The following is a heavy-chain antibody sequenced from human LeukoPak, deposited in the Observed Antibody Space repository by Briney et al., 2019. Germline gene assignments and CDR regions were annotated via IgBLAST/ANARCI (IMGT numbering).Heavy chain of an antibody. CDR3: ATVYCSSTSCPHNWFDP. CDR1: GGSISSGGYY. D-gene: IGHD2-2*01. J-gene: IGHJ5*02. V-gene: IGHV4-31*03. CDR2: IYYSGST. Sequence: SETLSLTCTVSGGSISSGGYYWSWIRQHPGKGLEWIGYIYYSGSTYYNPSLKSRVTISVDTSKNQFSLKLSSVTAADTAVYYCATVYCSSTSCPHNWFDPWGQGTLVTVSS.